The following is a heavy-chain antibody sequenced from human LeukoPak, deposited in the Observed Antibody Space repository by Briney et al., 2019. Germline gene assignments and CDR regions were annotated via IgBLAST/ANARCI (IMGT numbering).Heavy chain of an antibody. CDR2: ISGSGGRT. J-gene: IGHJ4*02. Sequence: GGSLRLSCAASGFTFSSYDMSWVRQAPAKGLEWVSGISGSGGRTYYADSVKGRFTISRDNSKNTLYLQMNSLRAEDSAVYYCAKGGDSSSWNFDYWGQGTLVTVSS. CDR3: AKGGDSSSWNFDY. D-gene: IGHD6-13*01. CDR1: GFTFSSYD. V-gene: IGHV3-23*01.